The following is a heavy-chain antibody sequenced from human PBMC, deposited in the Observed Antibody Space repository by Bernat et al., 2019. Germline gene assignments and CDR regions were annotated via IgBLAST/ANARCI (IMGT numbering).Heavy chain of an antibody. CDR3: AREDLNCSSTSCYKKWNWFDP. CDR1: GYTFTGYY. CDR2: INPNSGGT. Sequence: QVQLVQSGAEVKKPGASVKVSCKASGYTFTGYYMHWVRQAPGQGLEWMGWINPNSGGTNYAQKVQGWVTMTRDTSISTAYMELSRLRSDDTAVYYWAREDLNCSSTSCYKKWNWFDPWGQGTLVTVSS. D-gene: IGHD2-2*02. J-gene: IGHJ5*02. V-gene: IGHV1-2*04.